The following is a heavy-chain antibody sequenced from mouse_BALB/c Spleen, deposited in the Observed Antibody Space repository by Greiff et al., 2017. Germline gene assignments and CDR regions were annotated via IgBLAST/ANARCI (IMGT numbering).Heavy chain of an antibody. CDR1: GFTFSSYA. CDR3: ARGGPYYRYYYAKDY. Sequence: EVKLMESGGGLVKPGGSLKLSCAASGFTFSSYAMSWVRQTPEKRLEWVASISSGGSTYYPDSVKGRFTISRDNARNILYLQMSSLRSEDTAMYYCARGGPYYRYYYAKDYWGQGTSVTVSS. D-gene: IGHD2-14*01. CDR2: ISSGGST. J-gene: IGHJ4*01. V-gene: IGHV5-6-5*01.